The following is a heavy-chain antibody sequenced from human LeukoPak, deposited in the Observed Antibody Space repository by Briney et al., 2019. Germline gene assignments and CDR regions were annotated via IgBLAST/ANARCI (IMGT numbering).Heavy chain of an antibody. CDR1: GFTVSSNY. V-gene: IGHV3-53*01. J-gene: IGHJ4*02. Sequence: GGSLRLSCAASGFTVSSNYMSWVRQAPGKGLEWVSVIYSGGSTYYADSVKGRFTISRDKSKNTLYLQMNSLRAEDTAVYYCVRDSIWWLTYWGQGTLVSVSS. CDR3: VRDSIWWLTY. D-gene: IGHD5-12*01. CDR2: IYSGGST.